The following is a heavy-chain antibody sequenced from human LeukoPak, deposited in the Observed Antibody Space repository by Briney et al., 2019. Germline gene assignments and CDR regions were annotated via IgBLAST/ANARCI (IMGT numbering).Heavy chain of an antibody. CDR1: GGSVSTYY. CDR3: ARGLSIAVADTKPYYFDY. V-gene: IGHV4-59*02. J-gene: IGHJ4*02. CDR2: FYYSGNT. D-gene: IGHD6-19*01. Sequence: SETLSLTCTVSGGSVSTYYWNWVRQPPGKGLEWIGFFYYSGNTNYNPPLKSRVTISVDTSKNQFSLRLDSVTAADTAVYYCARGLSIAVADTKPYYFDYWGQGTLVTVSS.